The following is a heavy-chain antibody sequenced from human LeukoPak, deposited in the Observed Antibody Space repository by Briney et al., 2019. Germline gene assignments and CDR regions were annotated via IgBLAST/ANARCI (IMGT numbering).Heavy chain of an antibody. J-gene: IGHJ4*02. Sequence: GGSLRPSCAASGFTFSRYWMHWVRQDPEKGLVWVSRISSDGSEIIYADSVKGRFTISRDNAKNTLYLEMNSLRVEDTAVYYCARDWGGYGPTSHDYWGQGTLVTVSA. CDR3: ARDWGGYGPTSHDY. V-gene: IGHV3-74*01. D-gene: IGHD3-16*01. CDR2: ISSDGSEI. CDR1: GFTFSRYW.